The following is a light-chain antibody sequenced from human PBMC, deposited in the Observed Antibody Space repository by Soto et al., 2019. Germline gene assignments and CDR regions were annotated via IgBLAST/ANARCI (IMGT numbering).Light chain of an antibody. Sequence: QSALTQPPSASGSPGQSVTISCSGTGGDIGRYDFVSWYQQYPGKVPKLLIYEVDKRPSGVPDRFSGSKSGDRASLTVSGLRPEDEADYHCSAYAGGNIVLFGGGTKLTVL. CDR1: GGDIGRYDF. J-gene: IGLJ2*01. CDR3: SAYAGGNIVL. CDR2: EVD. V-gene: IGLV2-8*01.